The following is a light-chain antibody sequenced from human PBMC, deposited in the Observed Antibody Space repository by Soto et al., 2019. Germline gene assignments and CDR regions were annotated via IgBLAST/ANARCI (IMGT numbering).Light chain of an antibody. CDR1: QSLLHTSGIHY. Sequence: EIVLTQSPLSLPVTPGEPASISCRSSQSLLHTSGIHYLDWFLQKPGQSPQLLIYFGSNRASGVPDRCSGIGSGTDFTLKISRVEAEDVGIYYCMQALQFPLTFGEGTKVEIK. V-gene: IGKV2-28*01. CDR2: FGS. CDR3: MQALQFPLT. J-gene: IGKJ4*01.